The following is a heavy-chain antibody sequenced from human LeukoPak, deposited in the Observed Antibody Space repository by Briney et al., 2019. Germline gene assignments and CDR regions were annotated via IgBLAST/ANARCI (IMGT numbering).Heavy chain of an antibody. CDR2: IYYSGST. J-gene: IGHJ5*02. V-gene: IGHV4-39*07. CDR3: AREPPLYVWGSYRPNWFDP. CDR1: GGSISSNSYY. D-gene: IGHD3-16*02. Sequence: PSETLSLTCAVSGGSISSNSYYWGWIRQPPGKGLEWIGSIYYSGSTYYNPSLKSRVTISVDTSKNQFSLKLSSVTAADTAVYYCAREPPLYVWGSYRPNWFDPWGQGTLVTVSS.